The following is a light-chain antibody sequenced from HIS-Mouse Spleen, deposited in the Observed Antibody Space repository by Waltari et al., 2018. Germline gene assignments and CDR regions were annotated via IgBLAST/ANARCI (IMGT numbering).Light chain of an antibody. CDR3: QAWDSSYSV. J-gene: IGLJ2*01. V-gene: IGLV3-1*01. CDR1: KLGDKY. Sequence: SYELTQPPSVSVSPGQTASITCSGDKLGDKYACWYQQKPGQSPVLVIYQDSKRPSGSHERFSGSKSGNTATLTISGTQAMDEVDYYCQAWDSSYSVFGGGTKLTVL. CDR2: QDS.